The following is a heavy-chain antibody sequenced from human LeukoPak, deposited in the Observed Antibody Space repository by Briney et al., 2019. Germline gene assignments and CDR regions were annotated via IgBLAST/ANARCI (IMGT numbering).Heavy chain of an antibody. J-gene: IGHJ4*02. Sequence: SETLSLTCAVYGGSFSGYYWSWIRQPPGKGLEWIGEINHSGSTNYNPSLKSRVTISVDTSKNQSSLKLSSVTAADTAVYYCARHGRGVWGRPTSAAFDYWGQGTLVTVSS. CDR2: INHSGST. CDR3: ARHGRGVWGRPTSAAFDY. V-gene: IGHV4-34*01. CDR1: GGSFSGYY. D-gene: IGHD3-16*01.